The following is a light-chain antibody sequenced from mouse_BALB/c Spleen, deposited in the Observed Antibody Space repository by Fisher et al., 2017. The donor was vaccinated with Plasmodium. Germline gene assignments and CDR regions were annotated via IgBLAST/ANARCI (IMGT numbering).Light chain of an antibody. V-gene: IGKV1-135*01. J-gene: IGKJ4*01. CDR1: QSLLDSDGKTY. CDR2: LVS. CDR3: WQGKHFPFT. Sequence: VMTQTTLTLSVTIGQPASISCKSSQSLLDSDGKTYLNWLLQRPGQSPKRLISLVSAPDSGFPDRFTGSGSEIDFTLKISRVEAEDLGVYYCWQGKHFPFTFGSGTKLEIK.